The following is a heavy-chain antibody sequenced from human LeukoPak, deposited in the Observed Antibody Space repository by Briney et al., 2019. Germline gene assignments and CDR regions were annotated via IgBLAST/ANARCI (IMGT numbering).Heavy chain of an antibody. CDR3: ASLGYCSSTSCYIMIPR. D-gene: IGHD2-2*02. CDR1: GGTFSSYA. Sequence: ASVKVSCKASGGTFSSYAISWVRQAPGQGLEWMGGIIPIFGTANYAQKFQGRVTITADKSTSTAYMELSSLRSEDTAVYYCASLGYCSSTSCYIMIPRWGKGTTVTVSS. CDR2: IIPIFGTA. V-gene: IGHV1-69*06. J-gene: IGHJ6*04.